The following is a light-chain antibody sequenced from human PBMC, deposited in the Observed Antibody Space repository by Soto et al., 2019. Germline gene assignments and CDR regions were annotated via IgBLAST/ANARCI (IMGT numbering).Light chain of an antibody. CDR2: AAS. CDR3: QQYYSLPRT. V-gene: IGKV1-8*01. CDR1: QGISSY. Sequence: IRMTQSPSSFSASTGDRVTITCRASQGISSYLAWYQQKPGKAPKLLIYAASTLQSGVPSRFSGSGSGTDFTLTISCLQSEDFATYYCQQYYSLPRTFGPGTKVDIK. J-gene: IGKJ3*01.